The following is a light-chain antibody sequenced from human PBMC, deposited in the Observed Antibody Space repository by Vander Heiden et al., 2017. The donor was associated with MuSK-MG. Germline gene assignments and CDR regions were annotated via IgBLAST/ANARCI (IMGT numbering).Light chain of an antibody. CDR3: QQFGSSPPT. CDR2: GAS. Sequence: EIVFTQSPGTLSVSPGDRATLSCRASQRVSSNYLAWYQQKPGQAPRLVIYGASSRATGIPDRFSGSGSGTDFTLTISRLEPEDFAVYHCQQFGSSPPTFGPGTKVDIK. V-gene: IGKV3-20*01. J-gene: IGKJ3*01. CDR1: QRVSSNY.